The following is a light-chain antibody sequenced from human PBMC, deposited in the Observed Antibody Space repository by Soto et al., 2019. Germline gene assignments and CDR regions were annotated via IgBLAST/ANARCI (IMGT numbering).Light chain of an antibody. V-gene: IGKV3-15*01. J-gene: IGKJ3*01. CDR2: GAS. Sequence: EIVMTQSPATLSVSPGERATLSCRASQSVSSNLAWYQQKPGQAPRLLIYGASTRATGITARFSGSGSGTEFTLTISSLQSEDFAVYYCQQYNNWLWITFGPGTKVDIK. CDR1: QSVSSN. CDR3: QQYNNWLWIT.